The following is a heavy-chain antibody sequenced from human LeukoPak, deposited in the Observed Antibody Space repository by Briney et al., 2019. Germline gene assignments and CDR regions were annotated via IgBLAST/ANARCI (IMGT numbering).Heavy chain of an antibody. D-gene: IGHD3-10*01. CDR3: ARLKYFYGSGTYYWERSRYYYYLDV. CDR1: GGSISSSNW. J-gene: IGHJ6*03. Sequence: SETLSLTCAVSGGSISSSNWWSWVRQPPGKGLEWIGEIYHSGSTNYNPSLKSRVTISVDTSKNQFSLKLTSVTAADTAVYYCARLKYFYGSGTYYWERSRYYYYLDVWGKGTTVTISS. V-gene: IGHV4-4*02. CDR2: IYHSGST.